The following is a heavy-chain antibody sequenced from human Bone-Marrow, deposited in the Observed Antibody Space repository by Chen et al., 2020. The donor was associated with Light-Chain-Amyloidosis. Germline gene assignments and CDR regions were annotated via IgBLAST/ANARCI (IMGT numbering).Heavy chain of an antibody. CDR3: ARAEYCRPGNCFLIEF. J-gene: IGHJ4*02. V-gene: IGHV3-30*04. CDR2: ISSDGKEK. CDR1: MFTFKSYA. D-gene: IGHD2-21*01. Sequence: QVQLVESGGGEVQPGGTMSLSSVASMFTFKSYAMHWIRQAPGKGLEWVALISSDGKEKYYADSLKGRVTISRDNSKNTVSLLVDNLRPGDTAVYYCARAEYCRPGNCFLIEFWGQGTLVTVSS.